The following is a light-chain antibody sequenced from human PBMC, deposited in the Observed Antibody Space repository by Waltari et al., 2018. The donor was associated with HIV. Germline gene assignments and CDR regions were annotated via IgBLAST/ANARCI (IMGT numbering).Light chain of an antibody. CDR2: GAS. Sequence: EIVLTQSPGTLSLSPGDRATLFCRASQSVDSNYIAWYQHKSGQPPRLLIYGASNRATGIPDKFGGSRSGTHFSLSINKLAPEDFAMYYCQQYGASPTFGQGTKVEI. V-gene: IGKV3-20*01. CDR3: QQYGASPT. CDR1: QSVDSNY. J-gene: IGKJ1*01.